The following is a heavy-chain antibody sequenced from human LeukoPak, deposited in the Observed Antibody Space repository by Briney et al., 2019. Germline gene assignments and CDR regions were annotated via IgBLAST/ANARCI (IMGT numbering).Heavy chain of an antibody. D-gene: IGHD2-15*01. Sequence: SETLSLTCNVSGASVNSGGYYWTWIRQPPGKGLEWIGYMDYSGTTNYNPSLKSRVTISLDTSKNQFSLKLSSVTAADTAMYYCAREGACSGGSCYSYGWFDPWSQGTLVIVSS. CDR2: MDYSGTT. CDR1: GASVNSGGYY. J-gene: IGHJ5*02. CDR3: AREGACSGGSCYSYGWFDP. V-gene: IGHV4-61*08.